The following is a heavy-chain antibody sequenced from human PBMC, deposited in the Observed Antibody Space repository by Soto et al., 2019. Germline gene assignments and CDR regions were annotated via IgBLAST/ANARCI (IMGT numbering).Heavy chain of an antibody. CDR1: GFTFSSYA. V-gene: IGHV3-30-3*01. CDR2: ISYDGSNK. J-gene: IGHJ6*02. Sequence: QVQLVESGGGVVQPRRSLRLSCAASGFTFSSYAMHWVRQAPGKGLEWVAVISYDGSNKYYADSVKGRFTISRDNSKNTLYLQMNSLRAEDTAVYYCASQYYGSGSYPDVWGQGTTVTVSS. CDR3: ASQYYGSGSYPDV. D-gene: IGHD3-10*01.